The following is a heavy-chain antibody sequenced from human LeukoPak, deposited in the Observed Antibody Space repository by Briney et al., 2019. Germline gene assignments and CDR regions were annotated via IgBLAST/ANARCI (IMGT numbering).Heavy chain of an antibody. D-gene: IGHD7-27*01. CDR1: GGSISSGDFS. CDR2: IFYSGST. V-gene: IGHV4-30-4*08. J-gene: IGHJ4*02. CDR3: ARRNRGLVDY. Sequence: SETLSLTCTVSGGSISSGDFSWSCIRQPPGKGLEWIGYIFYSGSTYYTPSLKSRVTISVDTSKNQFSLQLSSVTAADTAVYYCARRNRGLVDYWGQGTLVTVSS.